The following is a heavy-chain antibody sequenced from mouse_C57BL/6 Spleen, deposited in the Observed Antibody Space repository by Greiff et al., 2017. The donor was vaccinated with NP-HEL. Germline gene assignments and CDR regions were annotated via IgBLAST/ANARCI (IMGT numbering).Heavy chain of an antibody. CDR3: ARSLSYYYGSSSFAY. J-gene: IGHJ3*01. CDR2: IDPSDSET. CDR1: GYTFTSYW. Sequence: VQLQQPGAELVRPGSSVKLSCKASGYTFTSYWMHWVKQRPIQGLEWIGNIDPSDSETHYNQKFKDKATLTVDKSSSTAYMQLSSLTSEDSAVYYCARSLSYYYGSSSFAYWGQGTLVTVSA. V-gene: IGHV1-52*01. D-gene: IGHD1-1*01.